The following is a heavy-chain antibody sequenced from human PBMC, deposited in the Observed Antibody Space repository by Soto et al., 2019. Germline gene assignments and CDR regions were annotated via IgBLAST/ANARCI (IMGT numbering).Heavy chain of an antibody. D-gene: IGHD1-26*01. V-gene: IGHV4-31*03. Sequence: QVQLQESGPGLVKPSQTLSLTCTVSGGSMSSGGYYWSWIRQHPGKGLEWIGYIFYSGSTYYNPSLKSRLAISVDTSKNQFSLKLSSVTAADTAVYYCARRRGSYPFDYWGQGTLVTVSS. CDR1: GGSMSSGGYY. J-gene: IGHJ4*02. CDR3: ARRRGSYPFDY. CDR2: IFYSGST.